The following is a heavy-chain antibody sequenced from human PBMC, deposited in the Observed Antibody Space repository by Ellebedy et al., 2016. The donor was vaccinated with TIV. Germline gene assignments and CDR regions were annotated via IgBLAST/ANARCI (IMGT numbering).Heavy chain of an antibody. J-gene: IGHJ4*02. CDR1: GGTFYSYA. D-gene: IGHD2-15*01. CDR3: ARDTIYCSGGGCHPDY. CDR2: INPILGVP. Sequence: SVKVSCKASGGTFYSYAISWVRQAPGQGLEWMGRINPILGVPNYAQKFHGRVSITADKSTSTAYMELSSLRSEDTAVYYCARDTIYCSGGGCHPDYWGQGTLVTVSS. V-gene: IGHV1-69*04.